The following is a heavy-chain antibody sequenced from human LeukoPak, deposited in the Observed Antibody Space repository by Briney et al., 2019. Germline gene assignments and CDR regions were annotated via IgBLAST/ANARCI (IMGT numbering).Heavy chain of an antibody. D-gene: IGHD3-22*01. J-gene: IGHJ5*02. CDR1: GHTFTSYG. CDR3: ARVAPPSYSSGRLLTPPWFDP. V-gene: IGHV1-18*01. CDR2: ISAYNGNT. Sequence: GASVKVSCKASGHTFTSYGISWVRQAPGQGLEWMGWISAYNGNTNYAQKLQGRVTMTTDTSTSTAYMELRSLRSDDTAVYYCARVAPPSYSSGRLLTPPWFDPWGQGTLVTVSS.